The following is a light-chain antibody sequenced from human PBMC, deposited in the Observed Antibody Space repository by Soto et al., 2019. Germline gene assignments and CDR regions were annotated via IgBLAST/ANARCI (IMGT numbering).Light chain of an antibody. Sequence: QSVLTQPPSASGTPGQRVTISCSGSSSNIVTNHVYWYQHLPGTAPKLLIYRNSLRPSGVPDRFSGSKSGTSASLAISGIRSEDEAEYYCAAWDDSLSGWVFGGGTKLTVL. CDR3: AAWDDSLSGWV. CDR2: RNS. J-gene: IGLJ3*02. V-gene: IGLV1-47*01. CDR1: SSNIVTNH.